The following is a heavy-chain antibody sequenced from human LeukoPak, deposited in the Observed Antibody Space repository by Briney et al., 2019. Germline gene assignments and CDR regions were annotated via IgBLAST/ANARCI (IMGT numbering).Heavy chain of an antibody. J-gene: IGHJ4*02. CDR1: GFTFSSYA. V-gene: IGHV3-23*01. D-gene: IGHD6-13*01. Sequence: PGGSLRLSCAASGFTFSSYAMSGVRQAPGKGLEWVSAISGSGGSTYYADSVKGRFTISRDNSKNTLYLQMNSLRAEDTAVYYCAKDLGSIAAAATPFDYWGQGTLVTVSS. CDR3: AKDLGSIAAAATPFDY. CDR2: ISGSGGST.